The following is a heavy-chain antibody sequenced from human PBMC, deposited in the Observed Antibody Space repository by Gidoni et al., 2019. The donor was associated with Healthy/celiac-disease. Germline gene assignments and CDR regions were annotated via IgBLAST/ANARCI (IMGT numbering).Heavy chain of an antibody. CDR1: GGSISSYY. CDR3: AAYYDSSGHDAFDI. V-gene: IGHV4-59*08. D-gene: IGHD3-22*01. J-gene: IGHJ3*02. CDR2: IYYSGST. Sequence: QVQLQESGPGLVKPSETLSLTCTVSGGSISSYYWSWIRQPPGKGLEWIGYIYYSGSTNYNPSLKSRVTISVDTSKNQFSLKLSSVTAADTAVYYCAAYYDSSGHDAFDIWGQGTMVTVSS.